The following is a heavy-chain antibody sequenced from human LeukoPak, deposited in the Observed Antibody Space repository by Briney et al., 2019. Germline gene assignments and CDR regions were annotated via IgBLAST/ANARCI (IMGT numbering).Heavy chain of an antibody. CDR2: INPNSGGT. D-gene: IGHD6-6*01. J-gene: IGHJ4*02. CDR1: GYTFTGYY. Sequence: ASVKVSCKASGYTFTGYYMHWVRQAPGQGLEWMGWINPNSGGTNYAQKFQGRVSMTRDTSISTAYMELRSLRSDDTAVYYCARVEYSSSAGGYYFDYWGQGTLVTVSS. V-gene: IGHV1-2*02. CDR3: ARVEYSSSAGGYYFDY.